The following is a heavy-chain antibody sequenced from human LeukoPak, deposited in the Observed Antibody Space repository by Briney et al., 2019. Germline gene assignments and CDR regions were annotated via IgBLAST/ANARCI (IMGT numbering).Heavy chain of an antibody. Sequence: SETLSLTCAVSGYSISRGYSWGWVRQPPGKGLECMGTIHHSGSTYYSPSLKSRLTISLDTSKNHFSLKLTSVTAADTAVYYCARFDYIWETHGMDAIDIWGQGTVVTVSS. CDR1: GYSISRGYS. D-gene: IGHD3-16*01. CDR2: IHHSGST. V-gene: IGHV4-38-2*01. J-gene: IGHJ3*02. CDR3: ARFDYIWETHGMDAIDI.